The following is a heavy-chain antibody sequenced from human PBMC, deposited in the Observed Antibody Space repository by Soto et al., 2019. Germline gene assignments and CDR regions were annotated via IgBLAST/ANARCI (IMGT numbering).Heavy chain of an antibody. CDR1: GGSISSGGYY. J-gene: IGHJ6*02. D-gene: IGHD3-10*01. CDR3: ARDGGGVRGVISYYYYYGMDV. Sequence: LCGGSISSGGYYWRWIRQHPGKGLEWIGYIYYSGSTYYNPSLKSRVTISVDTSKNQFSLKLSSVTAADTAVYYCARDGGGVRGVISYYYYYGMDVWGQGTTVTVSS. CDR2: IYYSGST. V-gene: IGHV4-31*02.